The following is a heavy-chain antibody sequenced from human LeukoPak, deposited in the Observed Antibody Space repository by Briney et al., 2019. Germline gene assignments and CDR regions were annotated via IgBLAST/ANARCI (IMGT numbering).Heavy chain of an antibody. V-gene: IGHV1-69*06. J-gene: IGHJ3*02. Sequence: GASVKVSCKASGGTFSSYAISWVRQAPGQGLEWMGGIIPIFGTANYAQKFQGGVTITADKSTSTAYMELSSLRSEDTAVYYCASDTIAVAGEGAFDIWGQGTMVTVSS. CDR3: ASDTIAVAGEGAFDI. D-gene: IGHD6-19*01. CDR1: GGTFSSYA. CDR2: IIPIFGTA.